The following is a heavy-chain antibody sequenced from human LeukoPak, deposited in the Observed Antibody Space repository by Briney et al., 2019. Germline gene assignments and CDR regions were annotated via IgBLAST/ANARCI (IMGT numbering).Heavy chain of an antibody. J-gene: IGHJ4*02. V-gene: IGHV4-39*07. Sequence: SETLSLTCTVSGGSISSSSYYWGWLRQPPGKGLEWIGSIYYSGSTYYNPSLKSRVTISVDTSKNQFSLKLSSVTAADTAVYYCARTLRGVITSIDYWGQGTLVTVSS. CDR2: IYYSGST. D-gene: IGHD3-10*01. CDR3: ARTLRGVITSIDY. CDR1: GGSISSSSYY.